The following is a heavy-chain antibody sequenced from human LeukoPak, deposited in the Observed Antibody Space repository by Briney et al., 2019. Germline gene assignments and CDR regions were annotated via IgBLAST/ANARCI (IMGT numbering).Heavy chain of an antibody. CDR2: INCNGDKT. V-gene: IGHV3-20*04. J-gene: IGHJ3*02. CDR1: AGSIDDNC. CDR3: GRNFDYQSFDI. D-gene: IGHD3-3*01. Sequence: PGGSLRLSCAASAGSIDDNCLSWVRQPLGGGLEWVSGINCNGDKTAYANSVKGRITVSRDNAKSSLYLQMYSRRDEETTLYYSGRNFDYQSFDIWGRGTMVTVSS.